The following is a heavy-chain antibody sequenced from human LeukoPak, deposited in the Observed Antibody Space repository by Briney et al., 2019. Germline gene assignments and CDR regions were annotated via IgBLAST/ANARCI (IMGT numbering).Heavy chain of an antibody. J-gene: IGHJ4*02. CDR2: INHSGST. CDR3: ARGRDAYKGGNY. D-gene: IGHD5-24*01. V-gene: IGHV4-34*01. CDR1: GGSFSGYY. Sequence: PSETLSLTCAVYGGSFSGYYWSWIRQPPGKGLEWIGEINHSGSTNYNPSLKSRVAMSLDTSKNQLSLKLTSVTAADTAVYYCARGRDAYKGGNYWGQGTLVTVSS.